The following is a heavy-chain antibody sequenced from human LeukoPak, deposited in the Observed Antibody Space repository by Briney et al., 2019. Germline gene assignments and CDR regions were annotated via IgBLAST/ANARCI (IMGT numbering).Heavy chain of an antibody. CDR1: GGTFSSYA. Sequence: SVKVSCKASGGTFSSYAISWVRQAPGQGLEWMGGIIPIFGTANYAQKLQGRVTITADESTSTAYMELSSLRSEDTAVYYCARVRGKYCSSTSCYSFDYWGQGTLVTVSS. J-gene: IGHJ4*02. CDR3: ARVRGKYCSSTSCYSFDY. V-gene: IGHV1-69*13. CDR2: IIPIFGTA. D-gene: IGHD2-2*01.